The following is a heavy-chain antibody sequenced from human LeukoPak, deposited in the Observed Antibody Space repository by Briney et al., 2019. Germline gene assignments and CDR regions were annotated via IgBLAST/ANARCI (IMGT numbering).Heavy chain of an antibody. CDR3: ARGVGGYPRNFDY. Sequence: ASVKVSCKASGYTLTGYYMHWVRQAPGQGLEWMGWINPNSGGTNYAQKFQGRVTMTRDTSISTAYMELSRLRSDDTAVYYCARGVGGYPRNFDYWGQGTLVTVSS. CDR1: GYTLTGYY. V-gene: IGHV1-2*02. J-gene: IGHJ4*02. D-gene: IGHD1-14*01. CDR2: INPNSGGT.